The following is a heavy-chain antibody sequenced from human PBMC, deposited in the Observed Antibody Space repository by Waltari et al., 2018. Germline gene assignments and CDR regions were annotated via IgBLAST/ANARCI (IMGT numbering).Heavy chain of an antibody. Sequence: QLVQSGAEVKKPGSSLKVSCKASRGNFTSYAISWVRQAPGQGLEWMGGIIPIFGTANYAQKFQGRVTITADESTSTAYMELSSLRSEDTAVYYCARYVGHYYDSSGYFDYWGQGTLVTVSS. V-gene: IGHV1-69*01. CDR3: ARYVGHYYDSSGYFDY. J-gene: IGHJ4*02. D-gene: IGHD3-22*01. CDR1: RGNFTSYA. CDR2: IIPIFGTA.